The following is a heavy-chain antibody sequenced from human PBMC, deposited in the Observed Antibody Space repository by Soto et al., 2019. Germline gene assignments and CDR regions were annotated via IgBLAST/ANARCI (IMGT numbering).Heavy chain of an antibody. V-gene: IGHV3-30*18. Sequence: PGGSLRLSCAASGLTFSNYGMHWVRQTPGKGLEWVAVISYDVSHQFYTDSVKGRFTISRDNSKNTLYLQMNSLKTEDTAMYYCAKDPKCCTIGSQFLDNWFDPLGQGKIVTVSP. CDR3: AKDPKCCTIGSQFLDNWFDP. D-gene: IGHD2-8*01. CDR1: GLTFSNYG. CDR2: ISYDVSHQ. J-gene: IGHJ5*02.